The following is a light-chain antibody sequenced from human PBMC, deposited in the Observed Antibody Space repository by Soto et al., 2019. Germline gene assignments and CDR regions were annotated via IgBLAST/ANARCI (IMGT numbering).Light chain of an antibody. CDR1: SSDAGNYNF. Sequence: QSVLTQPASVSGSPGQSITISCTGTSSDAGNYNFVSWYQQHPGKAPKVIIYEDSTRPSGVSNRISGSKSGNTASLTISGLQAEDEADYYRCSYAGSSTSWVFGGGTKVTVL. J-gene: IGLJ3*02. CDR2: EDS. V-gene: IGLV2-23*01. CDR3: CSYAGSSTSWV.